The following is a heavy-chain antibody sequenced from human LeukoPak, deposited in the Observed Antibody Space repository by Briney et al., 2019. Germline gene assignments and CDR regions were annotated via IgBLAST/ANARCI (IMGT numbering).Heavy chain of an antibody. CDR2: INSDGSST. Sequence: GGSLRLSCAASGFTLSSYWMHWVRQAPGKWLVWVSRINSDGSSTSYADSVKGRFTISRDNAKNTLYLQMNSLRAEDTAVYYCASRRSPYYYYYMDVWGKGTTVTVSS. CDR1: GFTLSSYW. CDR3: ASRRSPYYYYYMDV. J-gene: IGHJ6*03. V-gene: IGHV3-74*01.